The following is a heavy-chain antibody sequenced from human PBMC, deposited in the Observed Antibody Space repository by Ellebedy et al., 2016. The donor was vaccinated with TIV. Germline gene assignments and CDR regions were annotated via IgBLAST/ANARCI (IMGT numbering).Heavy chain of an antibody. J-gene: IGHJ5*02. CDR3: ATRGHSIGWFAD. V-gene: IGHV3-23*01. D-gene: IGHD3-22*01. CDR1: GFIFSDYA. Sequence: GESLKISCATSGFIFSDYAISWVRQPPGKGLEWVSTISGRGESTFAADSVKGRLPISRDFSKRTVYLQMNSLRVEDTSVYFCATRGHSIGWFADWGQGTLVTVSS. CDR2: ISGRGEST.